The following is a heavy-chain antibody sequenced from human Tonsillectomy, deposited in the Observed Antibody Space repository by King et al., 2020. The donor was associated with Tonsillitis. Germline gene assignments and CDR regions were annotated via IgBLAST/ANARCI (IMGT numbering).Heavy chain of an antibody. CDR2: ISGSGAGT. D-gene: IGHD6-19*01. V-gene: IGHV3-23*04. CDR1: GFTFSSYA. Sequence: EVQLVESGGDLVQPGGSLRLSCAASGFTFSSYAMSWVRQAPGKGLEWVSTISGSGAGTYYADSVKGRFTISRDNSENTLYLQMNSLRAEDTAVYYCAKGAPGIAVAGSGAFDYWGQGTLVTVSS. CDR3: AKGAPGIAVAGSGAFDY. J-gene: IGHJ4*02.